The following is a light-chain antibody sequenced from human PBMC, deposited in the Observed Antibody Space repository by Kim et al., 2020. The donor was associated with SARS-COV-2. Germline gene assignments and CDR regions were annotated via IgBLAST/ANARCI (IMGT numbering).Light chain of an antibody. CDR2: GKN. CDR3: NSRDSSGNHLKV. CDR1: SLRSYY. V-gene: IGLV3-19*01. Sequence: GQTVRITCQGDSLRSYYAGWYQQKPGQAPVLVIYGKNNRPSGIPDRFSGSSSGNTASLTITGAQAEDEADYYCNSRDSSGNHLKVFGTGTKVTVL. J-gene: IGLJ1*01.